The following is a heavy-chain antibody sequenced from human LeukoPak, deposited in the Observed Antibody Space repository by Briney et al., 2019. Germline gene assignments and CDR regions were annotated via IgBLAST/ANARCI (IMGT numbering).Heavy chain of an antibody. CDR2: ISSSNNYL. J-gene: IGHJ5*02. Sequence: GSLRLSCAASGFTFTNYNMNWVRQAPGKGLEWVSSISSSNNYLYYADSVKGRFTVSRDNSRSMMYLQMNSLRAEDTAVYYCARSPEPFDYGPYNWFDPWGQGTLVTVSS. D-gene: IGHD4-17*01. CDR3: ARSPEPFDYGPYNWFDP. CDR1: GFTFTNYN. V-gene: IGHV3-21*06.